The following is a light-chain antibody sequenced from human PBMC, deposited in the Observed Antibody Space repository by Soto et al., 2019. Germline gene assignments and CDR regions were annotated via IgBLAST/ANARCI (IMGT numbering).Light chain of an antibody. CDR1: QTISSNY. Sequence: VLTQSPATLSVSPGERATRSCRASQTISSNYVAWYQQKPGQAPRLLIYSASSRATGIPDRFSGSGSGTHFTLTISRLEPEDFALYYCQQYGIVFGPGTKVDIK. V-gene: IGKV3-20*01. CDR2: SAS. J-gene: IGKJ3*01. CDR3: QQYGIV.